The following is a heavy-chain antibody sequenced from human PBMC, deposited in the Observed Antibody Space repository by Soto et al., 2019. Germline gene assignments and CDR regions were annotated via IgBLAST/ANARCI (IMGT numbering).Heavy chain of an antibody. CDR1: GFTFSSYS. V-gene: IGHV3-48*01. CDR3: AMNTNYYDSSGFGMDV. J-gene: IGHJ6*02. Sequence: EVQLVESGGGLVQPGGSLRLSCAASGFTFSSYSMNWVRQAPGKGLEWVSYISTRSSTIYYADSVKGRFTISRDNAKNSPYLQMNSLRAEDTTVYYGAMNTNYYDSSGFGMDVWGQGTTVTASS. D-gene: IGHD3-22*01. CDR2: ISTRSSTI.